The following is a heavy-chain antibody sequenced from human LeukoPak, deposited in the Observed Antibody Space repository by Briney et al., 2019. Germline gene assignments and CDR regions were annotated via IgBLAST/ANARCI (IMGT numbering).Heavy chain of an antibody. CDR2: INHSEST. CDR1: GGSFSGYY. Sequence: SETLSLTCAVYGGSFSGYYWRWIRQPPGKGLEWIGEINHSESTNHKPSLNSRVTISVDTSKNQFSLRLTSVNAADTAVYYCARQTGSGLFILPGGQGTLVTVSS. CDR3: ARQTGSGLFILP. J-gene: IGHJ4*02. V-gene: IGHV4-34*01. D-gene: IGHD3/OR15-3a*01.